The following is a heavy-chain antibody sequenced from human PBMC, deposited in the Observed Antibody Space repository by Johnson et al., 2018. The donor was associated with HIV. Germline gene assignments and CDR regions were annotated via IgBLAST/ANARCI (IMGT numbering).Heavy chain of an antibody. CDR3: ARGLYSYGLGDAFDI. CDR1: GFTVSSNY. Sequence: VKLVESGGGLVQPGGSLRLSCAASGFTVSSNYMSWVRQAPGKGLEWVSVIYSGGSTYYADSVKGRFTISRDNSKNTLYLQMNSLRAEYTAVYYCARGLYSYGLGDAFDIWGQGTMVIVSS. D-gene: IGHD5-18*01. V-gene: IGHV3-66*01. CDR2: IYSGGST. J-gene: IGHJ3*02.